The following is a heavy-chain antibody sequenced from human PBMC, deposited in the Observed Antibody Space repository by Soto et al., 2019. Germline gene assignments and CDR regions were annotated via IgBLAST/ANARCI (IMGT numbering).Heavy chain of an antibody. CDR3: ARSLHHHLITMVRGESFPFDP. Sequence: SVKVSCKASGGTFSSYAISWVRQAPGQGLEWMGGIIPIFGTANYAQKFQGRVTITADESTSTAYMELSILRSEDTAVYYCARSLHHHLITMVRGESFPFDPWAQGTLVTVDS. CDR2: IIPIFGTA. J-gene: IGHJ5*02. V-gene: IGHV1-69*13. CDR1: GGTFSSYA. D-gene: IGHD3-10*01.